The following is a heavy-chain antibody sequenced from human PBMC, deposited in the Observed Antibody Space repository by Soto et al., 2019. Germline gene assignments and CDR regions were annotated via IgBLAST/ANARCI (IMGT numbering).Heavy chain of an antibody. V-gene: IGHV4-59*01. Sequence: QVHLQESGPGLVKPSETLSLTCTVSGGSISNYYWSWIRQPPGKGLEWIGFIYYSGSTNYNPSLRSRVTISVATSKNQFSLKLNSVTAADTAVYYCARATNDILTGFDYWGQGTLVTVSS. CDR1: GGSISNYY. CDR2: IYYSGST. CDR3: ARATNDILTGFDY. J-gene: IGHJ4*02. D-gene: IGHD3-9*01.